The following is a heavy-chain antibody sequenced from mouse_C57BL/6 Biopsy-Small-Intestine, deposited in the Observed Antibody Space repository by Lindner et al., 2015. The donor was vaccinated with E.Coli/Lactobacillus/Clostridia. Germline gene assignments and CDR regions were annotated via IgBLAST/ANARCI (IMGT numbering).Heavy chain of an antibody. CDR3: TLDSSRFAY. J-gene: IGHJ3*01. CDR2: IDPENGDT. D-gene: IGHD3-2*02. Sequence: VQLQESGAELVRPGASVKLSCTASGFNIKDDYMHWVKQRPEQGLEWIGWIDPENGDTEYASKFQGKATITADTSSNTAYLQLSSLTSEDTAVYYCTLDSSRFAYWGQGTLVTVSA. CDR1: GFNIKDDY. V-gene: IGHV14-4*01.